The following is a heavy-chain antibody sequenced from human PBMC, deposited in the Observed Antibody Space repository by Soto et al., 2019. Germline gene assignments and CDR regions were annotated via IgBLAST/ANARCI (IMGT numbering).Heavy chain of an antibody. Sequence: DSVKTYCKASGCSLTRYYMHWVRQAPGQGLEWMGIINPSGGSTSYAQKFQGRVTMTRDTSTSTVYMELSSLRSEDTAVYYCARDYRVVAVAGTRYYYYYGMDVWGQGATVTVSS. CDR3: ARDYRVVAVAGTRYYYYYGMDV. V-gene: IGHV1-46*01. J-gene: IGHJ6*02. CDR2: INPSGGST. D-gene: IGHD6-19*01. CDR1: GCSLTRYY.